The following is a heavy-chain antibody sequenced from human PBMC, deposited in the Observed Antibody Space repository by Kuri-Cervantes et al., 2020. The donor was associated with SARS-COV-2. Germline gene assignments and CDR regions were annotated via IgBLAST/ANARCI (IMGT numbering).Heavy chain of an antibody. CDR3: ARDAADIVVVPAAITALMDV. Sequence: ASVKVSCKASGGNFSNYAITWVRQAPGQRLEWMGWINAGNGNTKYSQKFQGRVTITRDTSASTAYMELSSLRSEDTAVYYCARDAADIVVVPAAITALMDVWGKGTTVTVSS. V-gene: IGHV1-3*01. J-gene: IGHJ6*03. CDR2: INAGNGNT. CDR1: GGNFSNYA. D-gene: IGHD2-2*01.